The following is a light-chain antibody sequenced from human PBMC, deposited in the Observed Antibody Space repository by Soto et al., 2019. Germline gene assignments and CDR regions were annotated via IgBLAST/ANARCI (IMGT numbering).Light chain of an antibody. V-gene: IGKV1-27*01. Sequence: DIQMTQSPSSLSASVGDRVTITCRASQGISNHLAWYQQKPWNDPKLLIYAASTLQSGVPSRFSGSGSGTDFTLTISNLQAEDVATYYCQNYNSTPQTLGQGTKLEIK. CDR3: QNYNSTPQT. J-gene: IGKJ1*01. CDR1: QGISNH. CDR2: AAS.